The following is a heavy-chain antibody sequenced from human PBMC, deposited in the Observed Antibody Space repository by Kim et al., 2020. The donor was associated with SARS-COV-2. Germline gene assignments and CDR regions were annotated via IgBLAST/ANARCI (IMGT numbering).Heavy chain of an antibody. V-gene: IGHV3-30*18. CDR3: AKDHHIVATPEYYYYYGMDV. CDR1: GFTFSSYG. D-gene: IGHD5-12*01. Sequence: GGSLRLSCAASGFTFSSYGMHWVRQAPGKGLEWVAVISYDGSNKYYADSVKGRFTISRDNSKNTLYLQMNSLRAEDTAVYYCAKDHHIVATPEYYYYYGMDVWGQGTTVTVSS. J-gene: IGHJ6*02. CDR2: ISYDGSNK.